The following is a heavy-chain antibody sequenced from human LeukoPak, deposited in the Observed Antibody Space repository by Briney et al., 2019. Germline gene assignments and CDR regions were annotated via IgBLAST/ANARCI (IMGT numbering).Heavy chain of an antibody. Sequence: ASVTVSCKASGGTFSSYAISWVRQAPGQGLEWMGGIIPIFGTANYAQKFQGRVTITADESTSTAYMELSSLRSEDTAVYYCAQLRESAWSAAATLTNWFDPWGQGTLVTVSS. V-gene: IGHV1-69*01. D-gene: IGHD6-13*01. CDR3: AQLRESAWSAAATLTNWFDP. CDR2: IIPIFGTA. J-gene: IGHJ5*02. CDR1: GGTFSSYA.